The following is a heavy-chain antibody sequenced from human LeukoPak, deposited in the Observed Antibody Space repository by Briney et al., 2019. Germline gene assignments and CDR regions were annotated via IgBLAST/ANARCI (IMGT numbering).Heavy chain of an antibody. CDR2: IYSDGST. J-gene: IGHJ4*02. Sequence: GGSLRLSCAASGFTVSTNYMSWVRQAPGKGLEWLSIIYSDGSTYYADSVKGRFTISSDNSKNALYLQMNGLRAEDTAVYYCAKAKEQWLVPSFDYWGQGTLVTVSS. D-gene: IGHD6-19*01. CDR3: AKAKEQWLVPSFDY. V-gene: IGHV3-53*01. CDR1: GFTVSTNY.